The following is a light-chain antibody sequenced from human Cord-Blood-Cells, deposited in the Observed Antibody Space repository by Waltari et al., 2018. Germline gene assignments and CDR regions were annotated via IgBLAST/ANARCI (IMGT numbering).Light chain of an antibody. V-gene: IGKV1-27*01. CDR1: QGISND. CDR3: QKYNSAPPLT. Sequence: DIQMTQSPSSLSASVGDSVTITCRASQGISNDLAWYQQKTGKVPKLLIYATSTLQSGVPSRFSGSGSRTDFTLTISSLQPQDVATYYCQKYNSAPPLTFGGGNKVEIK. CDR2: ATS. J-gene: IGKJ4*01.